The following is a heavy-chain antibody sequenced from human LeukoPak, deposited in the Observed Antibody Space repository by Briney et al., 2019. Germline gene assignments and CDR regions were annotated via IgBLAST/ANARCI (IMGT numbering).Heavy chain of an antibody. D-gene: IGHD6-6*01. J-gene: IGHJ3*01. CDR2: INTGSTTI. V-gene: IGHV3-48*01. CDR1: GFTFSPYT. CDR3: ARDSSVCAFDV. Sequence: GGSLRLSCAASGFTFSPYTMHWFRQPPGKGLEWVSYINTGSTTIYYADSVKGRFTISRDNAKNSLYLQLNSLRAEVTAVYYCARDSSVCAFDVWGQGTMVTVSS.